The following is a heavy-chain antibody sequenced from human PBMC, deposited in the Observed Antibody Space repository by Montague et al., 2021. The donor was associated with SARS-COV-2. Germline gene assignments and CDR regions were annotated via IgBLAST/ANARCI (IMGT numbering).Heavy chain of an antibody. CDR3: ARGAYHDLYYYYHGMDV. V-gene: IGHV6-1*01. CDR2: TYYRSQWYE. CDR1: GDSVSSKSAA. Sequence: CAISGDSVSSKSAAWNWIRQSPSRGLKWLGRTYYRSQWYEDYVVSVKGRITIKPDTSKNQFSLHLESVSPDDTALYYCARGAYHDLYYYYHGMDVWGRGTTVSVSS. D-gene: IGHD2-2*01. J-gene: IGHJ6*02.